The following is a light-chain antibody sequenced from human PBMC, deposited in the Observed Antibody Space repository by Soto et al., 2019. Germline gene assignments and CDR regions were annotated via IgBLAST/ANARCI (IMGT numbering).Light chain of an antibody. Sequence: DVLLTQSPSSLSATFGDTITITFRASRTINTYVNWFQQKPGEPPRLLIYGASTLHDGVPSRFSGSGSGADFTLTISGLQPEDFASYHCQQTYSDISFGGGTKVDI. CDR3: QQTYSDIS. V-gene: IGKV1-39*01. J-gene: IGKJ4*01. CDR2: GAS. CDR1: RTINTY.